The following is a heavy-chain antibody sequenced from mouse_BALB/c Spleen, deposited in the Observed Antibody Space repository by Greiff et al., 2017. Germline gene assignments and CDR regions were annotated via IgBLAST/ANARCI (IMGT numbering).Heavy chain of an antibody. D-gene: IGHD2-14*01. CDR1: GFTFSSYG. CDR3: ARHEYYRYDGGCAY. V-gene: IGHV5-6*02. J-gene: IGHJ3*01. Sequence: DVKLVESGGDLVKPGGSLKLSCAASGFTFSSYGMSWVRQTPDKRLEWVATISSGGSYTYYPDSVKGRFTISSDNAKNTLYLQMSSLKSEDTAMYYCARHEYYRYDGGCAYWGQGTLVTVSA. CDR2: ISSGGSYT.